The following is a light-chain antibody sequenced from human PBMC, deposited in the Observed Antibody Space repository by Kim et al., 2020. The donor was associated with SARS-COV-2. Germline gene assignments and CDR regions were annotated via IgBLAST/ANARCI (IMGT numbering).Light chain of an antibody. CDR1: QSVHAN. J-gene: IGKJ5*01. Sequence: EIVLRQSPATLSASPGETVTFSCRASQSVHANLAWYLQRPGQPPRLLIYSASTRATGIPARFSGSGSGTQFTLTIRSLQSEDSAVFYCQQYEDWPLLTFGQGTRLEIK. CDR3: QQYEDWPLLT. V-gene: IGKV3-15*01. CDR2: SAS.